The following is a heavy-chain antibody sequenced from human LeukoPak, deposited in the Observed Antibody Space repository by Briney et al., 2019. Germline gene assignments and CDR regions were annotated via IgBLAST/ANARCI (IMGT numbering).Heavy chain of an antibody. J-gene: IGHJ5*02. CDR1: GYTFSGYH. CDR3: ARDVVAVDSNWFDP. CDR2: IDHYSGGT. Sequence: GASVKVSCKTSGYTFSGYHIHWMRQAPGQGLEWIGWIDHYSGGTHFAEKFQGRVTLTRDTSITTLYMELTNLKSDDTSIYFCARDVVAVDSNWFDPWGQGTLVTVSS. D-gene: IGHD6-19*01. V-gene: IGHV1-2*02.